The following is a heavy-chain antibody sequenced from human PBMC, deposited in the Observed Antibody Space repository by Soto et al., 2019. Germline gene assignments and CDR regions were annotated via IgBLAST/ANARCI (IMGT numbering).Heavy chain of an antibody. CDR1: GFTFSSYA. Sequence: SLRLSCAASGFTFSSYAMIWVRQAPGKGLEWVSAISGSGVSTYYADSVKGRFTISRDNSKNTLYLQMNSLRAEDTAVYYCAKSPGMYYYDSSGYYHYDYWGQGTLVTVSS. CDR2: ISGSGVST. V-gene: IGHV3-23*01. J-gene: IGHJ4*02. D-gene: IGHD3-22*01. CDR3: AKSPGMYYYDSSGYYHYDY.